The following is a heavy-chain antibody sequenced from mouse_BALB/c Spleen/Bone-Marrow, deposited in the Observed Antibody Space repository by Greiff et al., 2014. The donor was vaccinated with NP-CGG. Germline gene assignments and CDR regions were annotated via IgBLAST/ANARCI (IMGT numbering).Heavy chain of an antibody. CDR3: TIGGFDY. J-gene: IGHJ2*01. V-gene: IGHV1S16*01. CDR1: GYTFTSYW. Sequence: ESGAELVKPGASVKLSCKASGYTFTSYWMHWMKLRPGQGFEWIGEINPSNGGTNYNEKFKRKATLTVDKSSSTAYMQLSSLTSEDSAVYYCTIGGFDYWGQGTTLTVSS. CDR2: INPSNGGT.